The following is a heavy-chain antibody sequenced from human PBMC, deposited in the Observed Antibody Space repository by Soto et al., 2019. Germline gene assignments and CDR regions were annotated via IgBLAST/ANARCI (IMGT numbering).Heavy chain of an antibody. CDR2: IHYSGTT. V-gene: IGHV4-59*01. Sequence: SETLSLTCTVSGGSISNYYWSWIRQPPGKGLEWIGYIHYSGTTNYNPSLKSRVTMSVDTSKNQFSLKVNSVTAADTAVYYCTRDMFPEPAAPRRRFDPCGQGTLVTVSS. J-gene: IGHJ5*02. D-gene: IGHD2-2*01. CDR1: GGSISNYY. CDR3: TRDMFPEPAAPRRRFDP.